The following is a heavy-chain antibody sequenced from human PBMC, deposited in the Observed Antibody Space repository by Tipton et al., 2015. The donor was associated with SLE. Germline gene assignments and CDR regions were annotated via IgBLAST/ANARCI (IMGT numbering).Heavy chain of an antibody. J-gene: IGHJ5*02. CDR2: IKQDGREK. Sequence: SLRLSCAASGFTFTNHWMSWVRQAPGKGLEWVTNIKQDGREKYYVDSVRGRFTVSRDNAKNSLYLQMNSLRAEDTAVYYCVRVGYGDNVWWFDPWGQGTLVIVS. D-gene: IGHD4-17*01. CDR3: VRVGYGDNVWWFDP. CDR1: GFTFTNHW. V-gene: IGHV3-7*01.